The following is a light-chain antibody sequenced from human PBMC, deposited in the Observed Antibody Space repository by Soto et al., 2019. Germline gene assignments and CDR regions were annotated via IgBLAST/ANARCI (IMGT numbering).Light chain of an antibody. CDR2: GAS. Sequence: EIVMTQSPATLSVSPGERATLSCRARQSVSSNLAWYQQKPGQAPRLLIYGASTRATGIPARFSGSGSGTELTLTISSLQSEDFAVYYCQQYNNGPPWTFGQGTKVEIK. V-gene: IGKV3-15*01. J-gene: IGKJ1*01. CDR3: QQYNNGPPWT. CDR1: QSVSSN.